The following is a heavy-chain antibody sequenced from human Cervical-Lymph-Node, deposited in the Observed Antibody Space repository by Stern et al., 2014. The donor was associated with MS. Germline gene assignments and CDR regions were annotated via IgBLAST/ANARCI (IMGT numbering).Heavy chain of an antibody. Sequence: EVQLVESGGGLIQPGGSLRLSCAAPGFTVSNNYMSWVRQAPGKGLEWVSLIYTDDSTYYAGSVKGRFTISRDSSKNKLFLQMNSLRAEDTAGYYWARAIFGVNTAAMAPDAFDTWGQGTMVTVS. V-gene: IGHV3-53*01. D-gene: IGHD3-3*01. CDR1: GFTVSNNY. J-gene: IGHJ3*02. CDR3: ARAIFGVNTAAMAPDAFDT. CDR2: IYTDDST.